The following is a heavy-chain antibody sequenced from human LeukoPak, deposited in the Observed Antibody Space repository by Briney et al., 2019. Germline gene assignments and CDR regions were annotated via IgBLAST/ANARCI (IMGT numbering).Heavy chain of an antibody. CDR3: ARDRSGPYSSSHDY. V-gene: IGHV1-2*06. CDR2: INPNSGGT. J-gene: IGHJ4*02. D-gene: IGHD6-6*01. Sequence: ASVKVSCKSSGFTFTGYYMHWVRQAPGQGLEWMGRINPNSGGTNYAQKFQGRVTMTRDTSISTAYMELSRLRSDDTAVYYCARDRSGPYSSSHDYWGQGTLVTVSS. CDR1: GFTFTGYY.